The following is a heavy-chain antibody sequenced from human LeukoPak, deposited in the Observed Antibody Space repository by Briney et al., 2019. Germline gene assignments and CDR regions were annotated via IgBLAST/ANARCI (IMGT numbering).Heavy chain of an antibody. CDR2: IDPSRVST. J-gene: IGHJ3*02. D-gene: IGHD2/OR15-2a*01. CDR3: AIARKPLTSRPHDAFDI. Sequence: GASVKVSCTASGYTFTSYYMHWVRQAPGQGLEWMGIIDPSRVSTSYAQKFQGRVTMTRDMSTSTVYMELRSLRSEATAVYYCAIARKPLTSRPHDAFDIWGQGTMVTVSS. CDR1: GYTFTSYY. V-gene: IGHV1-46*01.